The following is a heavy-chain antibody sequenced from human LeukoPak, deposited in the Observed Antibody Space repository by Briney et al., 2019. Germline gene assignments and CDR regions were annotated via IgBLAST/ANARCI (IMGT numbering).Heavy chain of an antibody. V-gene: IGHV1-2*02. D-gene: IGHD6-13*01. J-gene: IGHJ3*02. CDR2: INPNSGGT. CDR3: ARDALLAAAAPDAFDI. CDR1: GYTFTGYY. Sequence: ASVKVSCKASGYTFTGYYMHWVRQAPGQGLEWMGWINPNSGGTNYAQKFQGRVTTTRDTSISTAYMELSRLRSDDTAVYYCARDALLAAAAPDAFDIWGQGTMVTVSS.